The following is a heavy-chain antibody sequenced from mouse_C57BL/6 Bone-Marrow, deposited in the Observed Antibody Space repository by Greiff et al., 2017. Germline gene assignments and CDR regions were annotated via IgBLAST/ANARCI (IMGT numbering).Heavy chain of an antibody. V-gene: IGHV10-1*01. D-gene: IGHD1-1*01. CDR2: IRSKSNNYAT. J-gene: IGHJ4*01. CDR1: GFSFNTYA. Sequence: EVKLQESGGGLVQPKGSLKLSCAASGFSFNTYAMNWVRQAPGKGLEWVARIRSKSNNYATYYADSVKDRFTISRDDSESMLYLQMNNLKTEDTAMYYCVRHTGSWYAMDYWGQGTSVTVSS. CDR3: VRHTGSWYAMDY.